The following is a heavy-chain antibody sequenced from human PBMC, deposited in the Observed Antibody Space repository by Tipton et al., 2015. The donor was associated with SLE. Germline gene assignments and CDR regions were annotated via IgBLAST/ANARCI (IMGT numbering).Heavy chain of an antibody. V-gene: IGHV3-23*01. D-gene: IGHD5-24*01. CDR2: ISITGENT. Sequence: SLRLSCAASGFTFSSYAMSWVRQAPGKGLEWVSDISITGENTYYADSVKGRFTISRDSSKNTAYLQMNSLKTEDTAVYYCTTVEMATITKDYWGQGTLVTVSS. CDR1: GFTFSSYA. J-gene: IGHJ4*02. CDR3: TTVEMATITKDY.